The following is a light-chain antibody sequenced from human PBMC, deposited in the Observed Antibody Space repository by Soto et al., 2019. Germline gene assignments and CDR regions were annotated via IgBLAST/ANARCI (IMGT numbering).Light chain of an antibody. Sequence: DIQMTQSPSSLAASVGDRVTITCRASHNIRNSLNWYQQKPGKAPKFLIYASSSLQSGVPSRFSGSASGTDFTLTISSLQPEDFATYYRLHHHNFPITFGQGTRLEIK. V-gene: IGKV1-17*01. J-gene: IGKJ5*01. CDR3: LHHHNFPIT. CDR1: HNIRNS. CDR2: ASS.